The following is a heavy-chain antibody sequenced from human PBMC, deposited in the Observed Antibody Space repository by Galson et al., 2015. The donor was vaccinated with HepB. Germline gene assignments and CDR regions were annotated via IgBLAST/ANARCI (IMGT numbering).Heavy chain of an antibody. V-gene: IGHV3-74*01. Sequence: SLRLSCAASGFTFSRYWMYWVRQAPGKGLVWVSHINGDGSRTTYADSVKGRFTISRDNAKNTLYLQMNSLRVEETAVYYCTGARSGTYSDYWGQGTLVTVSS. J-gene: IGHJ4*02. CDR3: TGARSGTYSDY. CDR1: GFTFSRYW. D-gene: IGHD1-26*01. CDR2: INGDGSRT.